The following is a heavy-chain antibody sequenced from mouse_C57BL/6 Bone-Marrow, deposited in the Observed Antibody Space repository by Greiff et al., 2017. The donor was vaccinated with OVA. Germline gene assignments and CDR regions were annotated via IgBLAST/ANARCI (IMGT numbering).Heavy chain of an antibody. CDR2: INPDSSTI. D-gene: IGHD2-1*01. J-gene: IGHJ3*01. CDR3: ARLLYYGNSFAY. Sequence: AGGGVDFSRYWMSWVRRAPGKGLEWIGEINPDSSTINYAPSLKDKFIISRDNAKNTLYLQMSKVRSEDTALYYGARLLYYGNSFAYWGQGTLVTVSA. CDR1: GVDFSRYW. V-gene: IGHV4-1*01.